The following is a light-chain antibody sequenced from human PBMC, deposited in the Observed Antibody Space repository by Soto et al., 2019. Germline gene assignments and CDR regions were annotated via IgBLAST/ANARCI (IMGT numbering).Light chain of an antibody. CDR1: SSDVGGYNY. V-gene: IGLV2-8*01. CDR3: SSYAGSIFVV. Sequence: QSVLTQPPSASGSPGQSVTISCTGTSSDVGGYNYISWYQQHPGKAPKLMIYKVSKRPSGVPDRFSGSKSGNTASLTVSGLQAEDEADYFCSSYAGSIFVVFGGGTKLTVL. J-gene: IGLJ2*01. CDR2: KVS.